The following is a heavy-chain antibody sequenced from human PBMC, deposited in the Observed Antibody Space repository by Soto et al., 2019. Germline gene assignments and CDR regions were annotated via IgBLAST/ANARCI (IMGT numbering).Heavy chain of an antibody. D-gene: IGHD3-9*01. Sequence: SETLSLTCTVSGDSISSLYWSWIRQPPGKGLEWIGYIYYSGSINYNPSLKSRVTISVDPSKNQFSLKLSSVTAADTAVYYCARHRGTISLTDYWGQGTLVTVSS. CDR3: ARHRGTISLTDY. V-gene: IGHV4-59*08. J-gene: IGHJ4*02. CDR1: GDSISSLY. CDR2: IYYSGSI.